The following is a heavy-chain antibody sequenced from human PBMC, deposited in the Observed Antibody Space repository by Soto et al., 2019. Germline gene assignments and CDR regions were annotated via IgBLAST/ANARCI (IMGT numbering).Heavy chain of an antibody. CDR3: ARHSVVSQDIWTDNYYYGMDV. J-gene: IGHJ6*02. CDR1: GYSFTSYW. V-gene: IGHV5-51*01. D-gene: IGHD3-9*01. Sequence: PGESLKICCNGSGYSFTSYWIGWVRQMPGKGLEWMGIIHPGDSDTRYSPSFQGQVTISADKSISTAYLQWSSLKASDYDMYYCARHSVVSQDIWTDNYYYGMDVWGQGTTVTVSS. CDR2: IHPGDSDT.